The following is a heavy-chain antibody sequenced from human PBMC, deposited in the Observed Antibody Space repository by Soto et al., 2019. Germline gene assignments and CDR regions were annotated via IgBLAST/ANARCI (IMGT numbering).Heavy chain of an antibody. CDR1: GYTFSDYW. J-gene: IGHJ5*02. V-gene: IGHV5-51*01. CDR3: ARLYVRGSPWGFTP. CDR2: IYPGMNYPGNSNV. D-gene: IGHD7-27*01. Sequence: EVQLMQSGAEVKKSGESLKIACEASGYTFSDYWLGWVRLLPGKGLELMGMIYPGMNYPGNSNVMYSPTFRGQVTISVDKSKETSYLQWSSLKSSDTGIYFCARLYVRGSPWGFTPWGQGTRVTVSP.